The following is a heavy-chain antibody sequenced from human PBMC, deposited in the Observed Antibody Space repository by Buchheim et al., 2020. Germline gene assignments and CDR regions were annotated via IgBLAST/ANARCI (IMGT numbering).Heavy chain of an antibody. J-gene: IGHJ6*03. CDR1: GYTFTSYD. Sequence: QVQLVQSGAEVKKPGASVKVSCKASGYTFTSYDINWVRQATGQGLEWMGWMNPNSGNTGYAQKFQGRVTMTRNTSISTAYMELSSLRSEDTAVYYCARGVTDLKLRFLEWLRNYYYMDVWGKGTT. CDR2: MNPNSGNT. V-gene: IGHV1-8*01. D-gene: IGHD3-3*01. CDR3: ARGVTDLKLRFLEWLRNYYYMDV.